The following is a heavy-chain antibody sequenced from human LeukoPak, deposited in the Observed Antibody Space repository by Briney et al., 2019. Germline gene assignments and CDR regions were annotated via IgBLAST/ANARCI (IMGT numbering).Heavy chain of an antibody. CDR2: IYDGGNT. J-gene: IGHJ4*02. CDR3: ARDRDLRWFYY. D-gene: IGHD2-21*01. Sequence: SETLSLTCTVSDYSYSMSSSFSWGWIRRPPGKGLEWIGSIYDGGNTYYNPSLKSRVTMSVDTSKNQFSLKLNSVTAADTAAYYCARDRDLRWFYYWGQGTLVTVSS. CDR1: DYSYSMSSSFS. V-gene: IGHV4-38-2*02.